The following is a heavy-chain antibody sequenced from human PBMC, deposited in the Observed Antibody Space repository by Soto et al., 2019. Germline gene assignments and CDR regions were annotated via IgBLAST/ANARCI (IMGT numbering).Heavy chain of an antibody. V-gene: IGHV7-4-1*02. J-gene: IGHJ4*02. D-gene: IGHD3-22*01. Sequence: ASVKVSCRASGYSFTTYGMNWVPQAPGQGLEWMGWFNTYTGNPTYAQGFTGRFVFSMDTSASTAYLQISSLKAEDMAMYYCARSPDSSGYYHYFDYWGQGTLVTVSS. CDR3: ARSPDSSGYYHYFDY. CDR1: GYSFTTYG. CDR2: FNTYTGNP.